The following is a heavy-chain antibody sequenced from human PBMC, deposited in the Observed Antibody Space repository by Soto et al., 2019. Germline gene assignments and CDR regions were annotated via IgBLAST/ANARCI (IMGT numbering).Heavy chain of an antibody. Sequence: ASVKVSCKASEDTFTGYYMHWQRQGPEKGLEWMGWINPNSGGTNYAQKFQGRVTMTRDTSISTAYMELSRLRSDDTAVYYCARGGNSGSYLEAFDIWAQGTMVTVSS. CDR1: EDTFTGYY. D-gene: IGHD1-26*01. CDR2: INPNSGGT. V-gene: IGHV1-2*02. CDR3: ARGGNSGSYLEAFDI. J-gene: IGHJ3*02.